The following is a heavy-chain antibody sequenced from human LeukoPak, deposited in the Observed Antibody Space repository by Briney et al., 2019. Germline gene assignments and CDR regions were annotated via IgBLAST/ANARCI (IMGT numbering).Heavy chain of an antibody. D-gene: IGHD3-3*01. Sequence: SETLSLTCTVSGGSISSHYWSWIRQPPGKGLEWIGYIYYSGSTNYNPSLKSRVTISVDTSKNQFSLKLSSVTAADTAVYYCARGQYYDFWSGYYSGSDYYYYYYMDVWGKGTTVTVSS. J-gene: IGHJ6*03. V-gene: IGHV4-59*11. CDR2: IYYSGST. CDR3: ARGQYYDFWSGYYSGSDYYYYYYMDV. CDR1: GGSISSHY.